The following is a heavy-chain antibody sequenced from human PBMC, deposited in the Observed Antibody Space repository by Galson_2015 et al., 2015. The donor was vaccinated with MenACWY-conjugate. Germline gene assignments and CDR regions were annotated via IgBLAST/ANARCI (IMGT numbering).Heavy chain of an antibody. D-gene: IGHD2-2*01. CDR2: GNP. CDR3: AREIVVAPAASWGDYYYGMDV. V-gene: IGHV1-3*01. J-gene: IGHJ6*02. Sequence: GNPKYSQKFQGRVTITSDTSASTAYMELSSLRSEDTAVYYCAREIVVAPAASWGDYYYGMDVWGQGTTVTVSS.